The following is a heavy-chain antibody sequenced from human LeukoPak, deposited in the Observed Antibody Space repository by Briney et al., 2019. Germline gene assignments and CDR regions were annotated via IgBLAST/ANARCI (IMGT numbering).Heavy chain of an antibody. CDR1: GDSISSHY. J-gene: IGHJ4*02. CDR2: IYCSGSS. Sequence: SETLSLTCTVSGDSISSHYWSWIRQPPGKGLEWIGCIYCSGSSSYNPSLKSRVTISVDTSNTQFSLKLTSVAAADTAVYFCARERLIAGATVFDYWGQGTLVTVSS. CDR3: ARERLIAGATVFDY. V-gene: IGHV4-59*11. D-gene: IGHD1-26*01.